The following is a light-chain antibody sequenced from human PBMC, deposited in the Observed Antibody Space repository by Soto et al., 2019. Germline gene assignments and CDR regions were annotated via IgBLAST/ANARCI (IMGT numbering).Light chain of an antibody. CDR3: QQTDDFPLT. CDR1: QGIYRR. J-gene: IGKJ4*01. CDR2: ATS. Sequence: DIHITQSPSAVSASVADTVTIASRASQGIYRRLAWYQQKPGKAPELLIYATSTLQDGVPPRFSGSGFGTDFTLSISSLQPEDSASYFCQQTDDFPLTFGGGTKVDIK. V-gene: IGKV1D-12*01.